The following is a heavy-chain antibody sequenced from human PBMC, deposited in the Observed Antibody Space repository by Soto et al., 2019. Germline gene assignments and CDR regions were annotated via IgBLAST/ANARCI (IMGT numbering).Heavy chain of an antibody. CDR2: IYYSGST. Sequence: PSETLSLTCTVSGGSISSYYWSWIRQPPGKGLEWIGYIYYSGSTNYNPSLKSRVTISVDTSKNQFSLKLSSVTAADTAVYYCARDQVDTAMVTGLRRRYYCYIDVWGKATLVTLSS. D-gene: IGHD5-18*01. CDR3: ARDQVDTAMVTGLRRRYYCYIDV. V-gene: IGHV4-59*01. J-gene: IGHJ6*03. CDR1: GGSISSYY.